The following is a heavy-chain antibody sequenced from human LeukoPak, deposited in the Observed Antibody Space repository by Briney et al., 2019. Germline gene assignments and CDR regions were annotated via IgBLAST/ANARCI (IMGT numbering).Heavy chain of an antibody. Sequence: GGSLRLPCAASGFTFSSYGMNWVRQAPGKGLEWVSSVSSSSSYIYYADSVKGRFTISRDNAKNSLSLQMNSLRAEDTAVYYCARDQRATASTGSYFDYWGQGTLVTVSS. CDR3: ARDQRATASTGSYFDY. CDR1: GFTFSSYG. V-gene: IGHV3-21*01. CDR2: VSSSSSYI. J-gene: IGHJ4*02. D-gene: IGHD1-1*01.